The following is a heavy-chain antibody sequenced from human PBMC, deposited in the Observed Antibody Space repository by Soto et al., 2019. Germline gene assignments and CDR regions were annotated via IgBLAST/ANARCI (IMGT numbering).Heavy chain of an antibody. CDR2: ISGSGDNT. CDR3: ARVVAEHYYGSERHPSHWYDH. CDR1: GFTFSNYV. Sequence: GGSLRLSCAASGFTFSNYVMSWVRQAPGKGLEWVSSISGSGDNTYYADSVKGRFTISRDNSKNTLYLQMNSLRAEETAEYYSARVVAEHYYGSERHPSHWYDHWGQGTQLT. J-gene: IGHJ5*02. V-gene: IGHV3-23*01. D-gene: IGHD3-10*01.